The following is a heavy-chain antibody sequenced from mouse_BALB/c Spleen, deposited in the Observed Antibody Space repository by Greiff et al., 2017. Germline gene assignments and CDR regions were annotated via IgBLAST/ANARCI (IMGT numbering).Heavy chain of an antibody. CDR2: ISSGSSTI. J-gene: IGHJ1*01. V-gene: IGHV5-17*02. D-gene: IGHD1-1*01. CDR3: ARGDGSTTVPWYFDV. Sequence: EVQRVESGGGLVQPGGSRKLSCAASGFTFSSFGMHWVRQAPEKGLEWVAYISSGSSTIYYADTVKGRCTISRDNPKNTLFLQMTSLRSEDTAMYYCARGDGSTTVPWYFDVWGAGTTVTVSS. CDR1: GFTFSSFG.